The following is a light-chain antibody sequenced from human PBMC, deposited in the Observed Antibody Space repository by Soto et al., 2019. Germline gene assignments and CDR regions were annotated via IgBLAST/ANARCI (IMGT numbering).Light chain of an antibody. Sequence: DIVMTQSPESLAVSLGERATINCKSSQSGLYSSNNRNYLAWYQQKPGQPPKLLIYWASTRESGVPDRFSGSGSGTDFTLTISSLQAAGVAVYYCQQYYSNPYTFGQRTKLEI. V-gene: IGKV4-1*01. CDR1: QSGLYSSNNRNY. J-gene: IGKJ2*01. CDR2: WAS. CDR3: QQYYSNPYT.